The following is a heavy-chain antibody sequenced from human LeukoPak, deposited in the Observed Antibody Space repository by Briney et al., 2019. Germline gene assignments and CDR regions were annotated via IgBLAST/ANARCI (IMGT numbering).Heavy chain of an antibody. CDR3: ATLTSFSGYDWRVDDY. V-gene: IGHV3-7*01. J-gene: IGHJ4*02. CDR2: IKQDGSEK. Sequence: GGSLRLSCAASGFTFSSSWMHWVCQAPEKGLEWVANIKQDGSEKYYVDSVKGRFTISRDNAKNSLYLQMNSLRAEDTAVYYCATLTSFSGYDWRVDDYWGQGTLVTVSS. CDR1: GFTFSSSW. D-gene: IGHD5-12*01.